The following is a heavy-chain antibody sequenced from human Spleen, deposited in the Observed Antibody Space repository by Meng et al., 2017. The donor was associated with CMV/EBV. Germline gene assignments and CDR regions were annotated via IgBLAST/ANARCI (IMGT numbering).Heavy chain of an antibody. CDR1: GGTFSSYT. Sequence: SVKVSCKASGGTFSSYTISWVRQAPGQGLEWMGRIIPILGIANYAQKFQGRVTIIADKSTSTAYMELISLRSEDTAVYYCAGLYSNSGVNWFDPWGQGTLVTVSS. V-gene: IGHV1-69*02. D-gene: IGHD3-10*01. J-gene: IGHJ5*02. CDR3: AGLYSNSGVNWFDP. CDR2: IIPILGIA.